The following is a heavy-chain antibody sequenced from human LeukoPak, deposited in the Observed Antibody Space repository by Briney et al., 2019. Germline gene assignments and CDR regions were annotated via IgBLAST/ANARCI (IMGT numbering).Heavy chain of an antibody. V-gene: IGHV4-59*01. CDR1: GGSISSYY. CDR3: ARGYGSGSYYDY. Sequence: SETLSLTCTVSGGSISSYYWSWIRQPPGKGLEWIGYIYYSGSTNYNPSLKSRVTISVGTSKNQFSLKLSSVTAADTAVYYCARGYGSGSYYDYWGQGTLVTVSS. J-gene: IGHJ4*02. CDR2: IYYSGST. D-gene: IGHD3-10*01.